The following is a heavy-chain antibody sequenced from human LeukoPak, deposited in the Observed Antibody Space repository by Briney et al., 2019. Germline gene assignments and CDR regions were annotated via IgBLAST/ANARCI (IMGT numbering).Heavy chain of an antibody. J-gene: IGHJ4*02. CDR3: ARVRSGTYYDY. V-gene: IGHV3-48*01. D-gene: IGHD1-26*01. CDR1: GISFDSYS. Sequence: GGSLRLSCAASGISFDSYSMSWVRQAPGKGLEWVSYISSTSSTIYYADSVRGRFTISRDNARTSLYLQINSLRAEDMAVYYCARVRSGTYYDYWGQGTLVTVSS. CDR2: ISSTSSTI.